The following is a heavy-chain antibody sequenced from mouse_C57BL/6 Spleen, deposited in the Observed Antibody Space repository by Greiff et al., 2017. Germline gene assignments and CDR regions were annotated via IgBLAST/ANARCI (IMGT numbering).Heavy chain of an antibody. Sequence: EVQLQQSGPELVKPGASVKIPCTASGYSFTDYYMDWVKQSHGKSLEWIGDINPNNGGTIYNQKFKGKATLTVDKSSSTAYMELRSLTSEDTAVYYCARWTWEAMDYWGQGTSVTVSS. V-gene: IGHV1-18*01. D-gene: IGHD4-1*01. CDR3: ARWTWEAMDY. J-gene: IGHJ4*01. CDR2: INPNNGGT. CDR1: GYSFTDYY.